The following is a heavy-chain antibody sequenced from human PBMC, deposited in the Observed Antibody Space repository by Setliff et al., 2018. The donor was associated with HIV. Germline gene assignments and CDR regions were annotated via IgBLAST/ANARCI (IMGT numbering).Heavy chain of an antibody. CDR3: ARVPPLKAFGGVISLYHFDY. Sequence: PSETLSLTCTVSGGSISSGGYYWSWIRQHPGKGLEWIGYIYYSGSTYYDPSLKSRVTISVDMSRNQFSLKLNSVTAADTAVYHCARVPPLKAFGGVISLYHFDYWGQGTLVTVSS. CDR1: GGSISSGGYY. D-gene: IGHD3-16*02. J-gene: IGHJ4*02. CDR2: IYYSGST. V-gene: IGHV4-31*03.